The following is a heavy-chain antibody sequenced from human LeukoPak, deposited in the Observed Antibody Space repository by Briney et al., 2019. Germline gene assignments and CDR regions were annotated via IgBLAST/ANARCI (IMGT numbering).Heavy chain of an antibody. V-gene: IGHV1-2*02. CDR3: ATGLRWFGELFHYMDV. J-gene: IGHJ6*03. D-gene: IGHD3-10*01. Sequence: EASVKVSCKASGYTFTGYYMHWVRQAPGQGLEWMGWINPNSGGTNYAQKFQGRVTMTRDTSISTAYMELSSLRSEDTAVYYCATGLRWFGELFHYMDVWGKGTTVTISS. CDR1: GYTFTGYY. CDR2: INPNSGGT.